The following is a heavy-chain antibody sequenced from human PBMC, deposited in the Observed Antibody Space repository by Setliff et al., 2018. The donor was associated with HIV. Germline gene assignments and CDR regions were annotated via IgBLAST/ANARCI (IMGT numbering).Heavy chain of an antibody. Sequence: ASVKVSCKASGYTFTGYYMHWVRQAPGQGLEWMGWINPNSGGTNYAQNFQGRVTMTRDTSVSTAYMELSRLTSDDTAVYYCATVDDVSQIYFDYWGQGTLVTVSS. CDR2: INPNSGGT. D-gene: IGHD3-3*01. V-gene: IGHV1-2*02. J-gene: IGHJ4*02. CDR3: ATVDDVSQIYFDY. CDR1: GYTFTGYY.